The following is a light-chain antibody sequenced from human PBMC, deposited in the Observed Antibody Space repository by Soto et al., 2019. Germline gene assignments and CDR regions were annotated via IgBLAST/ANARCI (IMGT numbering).Light chain of an antibody. Sequence: EIVLTQSPGTLSLSPGERATLSCRASQSVRSNYLDWYQQKPGQAPRLLIYGASTRATGIPDRFSGSGSGTDFTLTISRLEPEDFALYYCQQYGTSPLTFGGGAKVEIK. CDR3: QQYGTSPLT. J-gene: IGKJ4*01. CDR1: QSVRSNY. CDR2: GAS. V-gene: IGKV3-20*01.